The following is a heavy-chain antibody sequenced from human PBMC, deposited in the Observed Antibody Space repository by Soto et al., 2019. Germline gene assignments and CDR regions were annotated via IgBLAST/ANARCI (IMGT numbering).Heavy chain of an antibody. Sequence: SETLSLTCTVSGGSISSSSYYWGWIRQPPGKGLEWIGSIYYSGSTYYNPSLKSRITISVDTSKNQFSLKLSSVTAADTAVYYCARRYDAVGAEYFAYWGQGSLVTVSA. D-gene: IGHD1-26*01. CDR1: GGSISSSSYY. V-gene: IGHV4-39*01. J-gene: IGHJ4*02. CDR3: ARRYDAVGAEYFAY. CDR2: IYYSGST.